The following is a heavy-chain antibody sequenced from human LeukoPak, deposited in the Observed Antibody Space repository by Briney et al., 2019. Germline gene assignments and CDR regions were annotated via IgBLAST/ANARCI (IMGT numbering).Heavy chain of an antibody. CDR2: ISSSGSTI. V-gene: IGHV3-48*03. CDR1: GFTFSSYE. J-gene: IGHJ5*02. CDR3: ARAGTFDWSIGGWFDP. Sequence: PGGSLRLSCAASGFTFSSYEMNWVRQAPGKGLEWVSYISSSGSTIYYADSVKGRFTISRDNAKNSLYLQMNSLRAEDTAVYYCARAGTFDWSIGGWFDPWGQGTLVTVSS. D-gene: IGHD3-9*01.